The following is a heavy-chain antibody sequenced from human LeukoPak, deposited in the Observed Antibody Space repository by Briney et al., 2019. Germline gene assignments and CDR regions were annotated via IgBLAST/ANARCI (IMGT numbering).Heavy chain of an antibody. D-gene: IGHD4-17*01. CDR2: ISYDGSNK. Sequence: LSLTCTVSGGSISSYYWSWVRQAPGKGQEWVAVISYDGSNKYYADSVKGRFTISRDNSKNTLYLQMNSLRAEDTAVYYCAKDLIDYGDYYFDYWGQGTLVTVSS. J-gene: IGHJ4*02. CDR1: GGSISSYY. V-gene: IGHV3-30*18. CDR3: AKDLIDYGDYYFDY.